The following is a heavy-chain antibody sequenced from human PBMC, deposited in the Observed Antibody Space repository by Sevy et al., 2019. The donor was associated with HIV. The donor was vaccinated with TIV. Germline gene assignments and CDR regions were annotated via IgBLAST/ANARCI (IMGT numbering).Heavy chain of an antibody. CDR1: GYTFTGYY. J-gene: IGHJ6*02. V-gene: IGHV1-2*02. CDR2: INPNSGDT. Sequence: ASVKVSCKASGYTFTGYYMHWVRQAPGQGLEWMGWINPNSGDTNYAQKFQGRVTMTRDTSISTAYMELSRLRSDDTAVYYCARAEITVTTGVSSNYYYYYGMDVWGQGTTVTVSS. D-gene: IGHD4-4*01. CDR3: ARAEITVTTGVSSNYYYYYGMDV.